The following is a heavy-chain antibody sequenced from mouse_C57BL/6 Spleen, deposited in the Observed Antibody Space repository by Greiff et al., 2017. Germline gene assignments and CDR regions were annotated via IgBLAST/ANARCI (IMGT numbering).Heavy chain of an antibody. D-gene: IGHD1-1*01. CDR3: ARGATVVARGYFDY. Sequence: QVQLQQSGPELVKPGASVKISCKASGYAFSSSWMNWVKQRPGKGLEWIGRIYPGDGDTNYNGKFKGKATLTADKSSSTAYMQLSSLTSEDSAVYFCARGATVVARGYFDYWGQGTTLTVSS. V-gene: IGHV1-82*01. CDR2: IYPGDGDT. CDR1: GYAFSSSW. J-gene: IGHJ2*01.